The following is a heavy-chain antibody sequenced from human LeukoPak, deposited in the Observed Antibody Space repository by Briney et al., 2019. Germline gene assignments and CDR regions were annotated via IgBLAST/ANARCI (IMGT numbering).Heavy chain of an antibody. CDR3: ASGYGSRTICYALVWCGP. J-gene: IGHJ5*02. D-gene: IGHD2-2*01. V-gene: IGHV1-18*01. Sequence: ASVKVSCKASGYTFTSYGISWVRQAPGQGLEWTGWISAYNGNTNYAQKLQGRVTMTTDTSASTAYMELRSLRSDDTAVYYCASGYGSRTICYALVWCGPWGQGTLATVSS. CDR2: ISAYNGNT. CDR1: GYTFTSYG.